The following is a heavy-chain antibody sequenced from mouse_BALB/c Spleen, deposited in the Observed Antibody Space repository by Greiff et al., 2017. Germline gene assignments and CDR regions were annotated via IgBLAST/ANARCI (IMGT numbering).Heavy chain of an antibody. CDR3: AKLGHFDY. CDR1: GYTFTSYW. Sequence: VMLVESGAELAKPGASVKMSCKASGYTFTSYWMHWVKQRPGQGLEWIGYINPSTGYTEYNQKFKDKATLTADKSSSTAYMQLSSLTSEDSAVYYCAKLGHFDYWGQGTTLTVSS. V-gene: IGHV1-7*01. CDR2: INPSTGYT. D-gene: IGHD4-1*01. J-gene: IGHJ2*01.